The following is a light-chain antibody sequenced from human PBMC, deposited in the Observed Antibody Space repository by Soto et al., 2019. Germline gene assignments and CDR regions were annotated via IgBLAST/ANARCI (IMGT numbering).Light chain of an antibody. CDR3: AAWDDSLNGYV. Sequence: QSALTQPPSLSGTPGQRVTVSCSGGSSNIGSYTVNWYQQLPGAAPKLLIYSNSQRPSGVPDRFSASKSGTSASLAISGLQSEDEAEYYCAAWDDSLNGYVFGPGTKVTVL. CDR2: SNS. CDR1: SSNIGSYT. J-gene: IGLJ1*01. V-gene: IGLV1-44*01.